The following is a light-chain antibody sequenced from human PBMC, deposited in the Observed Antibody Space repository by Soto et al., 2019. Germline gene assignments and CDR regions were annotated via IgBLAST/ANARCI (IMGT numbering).Light chain of an antibody. CDR2: DDS. CDR3: QGWDRSGDLPLVV. V-gene: IGLV3-21*02. Sequence: SYELTQPPSVSGAPGQTARITCGGSDIGSESVHWYRQEPGQAPVLVVYDDSDRPSGIPERLSGSHSGNTATLTISRVEGRDEADYHGQGWDRSGDLPLVVFGGGTKLPVL. J-gene: IGLJ2*01. CDR1: DIGSES.